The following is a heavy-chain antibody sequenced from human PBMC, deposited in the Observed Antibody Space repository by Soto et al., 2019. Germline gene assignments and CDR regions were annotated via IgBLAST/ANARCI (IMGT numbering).Heavy chain of an antibody. CDR1: GGTFSSYA. D-gene: IGHD5-18*01. CDR2: IIPIFGTA. J-gene: IGHJ6*02. Sequence: SVKVSCKASGGTFSSYAISWVRQAPGQGLEWMGGIIPIFGTANYAQKFQGRVTITADKSTSTAYMELSSLRSEDTAVYYCAIRGYSYSSQYYYYYGMDVWGQGTTVTV. V-gene: IGHV1-69*06. CDR3: AIRGYSYSSQYYYYYGMDV.